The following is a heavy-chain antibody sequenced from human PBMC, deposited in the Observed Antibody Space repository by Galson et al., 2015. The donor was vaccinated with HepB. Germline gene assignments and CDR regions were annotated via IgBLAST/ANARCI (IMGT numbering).Heavy chain of an antibody. Sequence: VSRSLAGDTFNNYAFNWVRQAPGQGLEWMGGVLPVFDTPIYAQKFQDRVTITADESTSTVYMELSRLRSDDTAVYYCARDRHNYYDSRGYSGSFDIWGQGTLVTVSS. CDR1: GDTFNNYA. CDR2: VLPVFDTP. CDR3: ARDRHNYYDSRGYSGSFDI. D-gene: IGHD3-22*01. J-gene: IGHJ4*02. V-gene: IGHV1-69*01.